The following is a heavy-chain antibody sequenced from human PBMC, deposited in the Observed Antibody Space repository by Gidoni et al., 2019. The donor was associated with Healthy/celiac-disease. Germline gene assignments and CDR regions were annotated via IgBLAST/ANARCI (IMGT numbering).Heavy chain of an antibody. Sequence: EVRLLESGGGLVQPGGSLRLSCPASGFTFSSYALSGVRQAPGKGVEVCSVISGSGGSTNYQESVKGRFTISRENSKDRLYQQMNGLSAGDNAVYSCAKGGGAYDAFDIWGQGTMVTVSS. CDR2: ISGSGGST. CDR1: GFTFSSYA. V-gene: IGHV3-23*01. D-gene: IGHD3-16*01. CDR3: AKGGGAYDAFDI. J-gene: IGHJ3*02.